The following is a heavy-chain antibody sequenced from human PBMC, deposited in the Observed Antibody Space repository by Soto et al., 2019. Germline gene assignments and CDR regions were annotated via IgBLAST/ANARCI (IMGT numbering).Heavy chain of an antibody. Sequence: SETLSLTCTVSGGSISRYYWSWIRQPPGKGLEWIGYIYYSGSTNYNPSLKSRVTISVDTSKNQFSLKLSSVTAADTAVYYCARPSGSYLFYFDYWGQGTLVTVSS. CDR2: IYYSGST. J-gene: IGHJ4*02. CDR1: GGSISRYY. D-gene: IGHD1-26*01. V-gene: IGHV4-59*08. CDR3: ARPSGSYLFYFDY.